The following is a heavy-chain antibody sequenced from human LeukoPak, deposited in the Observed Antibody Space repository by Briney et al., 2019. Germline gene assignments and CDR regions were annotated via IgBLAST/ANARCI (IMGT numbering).Heavy chain of an antibody. D-gene: IGHD3-22*01. V-gene: IGHV3-48*01. Sequence: GGSLRLSCAASRFAFSSYNMNWVRQAPGKGLEWISYISSSDSTKYYADSVKGRFTISRDNAQNSLYLQMNSLRAEDTAVYYCAMYYDSSGKNYWGQGTLVSVSS. J-gene: IGHJ4*02. CDR3: AMYYDSSGKNY. CDR2: ISSSDSTK. CDR1: RFAFSSYN.